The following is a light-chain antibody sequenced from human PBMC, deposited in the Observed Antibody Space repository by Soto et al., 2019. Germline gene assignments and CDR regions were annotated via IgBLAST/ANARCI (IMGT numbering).Light chain of an antibody. CDR3: KEYLNSLPA. CDR2: WAY. CDR1: QSLFYSYNNYNY. Sequence: IVMTQSPDSLAVSLGERATINCKSSQSLFYSYNNYNYLAWYQQKPGQPPKVLIYWAYTRASGVHDRFSGSGSGTEFTLTIRSLQAEDVAVYYCKEYLNSLPAFGQGTKVDIK. V-gene: IGKV4-1*01. J-gene: IGKJ1*01.